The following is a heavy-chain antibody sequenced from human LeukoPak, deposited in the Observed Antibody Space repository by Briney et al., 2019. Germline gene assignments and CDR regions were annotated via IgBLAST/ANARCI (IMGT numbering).Heavy chain of an antibody. V-gene: IGHV3-7*01. J-gene: IGHJ4*02. Sequence: PGGSLRLSYAASGFTYTNYWMSWVRQAPGKGLEWVANIKQDGRERYYVDSVKGRFTISRDNAKNSMYLQMNSLRADDTAVYYCARDAYIDRYFDYWGQGTLVTVSS. D-gene: IGHD3-22*01. CDR2: IKQDGRER. CDR1: GFTYTNYW. CDR3: ARDAYIDRYFDY.